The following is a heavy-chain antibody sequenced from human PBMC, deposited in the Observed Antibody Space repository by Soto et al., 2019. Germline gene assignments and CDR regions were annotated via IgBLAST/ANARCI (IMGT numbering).Heavy chain of an antibody. CDR3: AKASIRGDNVSPNWFDP. J-gene: IGHJ5*02. Sequence: GGSLRLSCAASGFTFNTYAMTWVRQAPGKGLEWVSAISGSGDGTYYADSVKGRFIISRGNSENTLYLQMNSLRAEDTAIYYYAKASIRGDNVSPNWFDPWGQGTLVTVSS. CDR2: ISGSGDGT. CDR1: GFTFNTYA. D-gene: IGHD2-21*02. V-gene: IGHV3-23*01.